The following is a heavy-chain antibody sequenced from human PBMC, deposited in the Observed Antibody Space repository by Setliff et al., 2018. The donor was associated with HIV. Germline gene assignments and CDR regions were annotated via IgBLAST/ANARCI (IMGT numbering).Heavy chain of an antibody. CDR3: ARARTDHYDRGRRSHYYIDV. V-gene: IGHV1-2*02. J-gene: IGHJ6*03. CDR1: GYIFTDYY. Sequence: ASVKVSCKASGYIFTDYYMHWVRQAAGQGLEWMGWMNPGSRNTGYAQRLEGSVTMTWDTSISTAYMELNNVKFEDTAVYYCARARTDHYDRGRRSHYYIDVWARGATVTVSS. CDR2: MNPGSRNT. D-gene: IGHD3-22*01.